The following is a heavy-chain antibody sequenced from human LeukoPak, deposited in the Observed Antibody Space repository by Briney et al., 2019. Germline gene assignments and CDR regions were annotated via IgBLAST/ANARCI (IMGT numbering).Heavy chain of an antibody. D-gene: IGHD6-19*01. CDR2: FDPEDGET. J-gene: IGHJ1*01. CDR3: ATAVAVAAREYFQH. Sequence: ASVKVSCKVSGYTLTELSMHWVRQAPGKGLEWMGGFDPEDGETIYAQKFQGRVTMTEDTSTHTAYMELSSLRSEDTAVYYCATAVAVAAREYFQHWGQGTLVTVSS. CDR1: GYTLTELS. V-gene: IGHV1-24*01.